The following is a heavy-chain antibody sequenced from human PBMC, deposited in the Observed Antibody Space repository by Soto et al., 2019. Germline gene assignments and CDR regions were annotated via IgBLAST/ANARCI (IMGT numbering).Heavy chain of an antibody. J-gene: IGHJ3*01. CDR3: AKDQGIAASHGID. CDR2: ISNDGSDK. CDR1: GFTFNNYG. Sequence: QVQLVESGGGVVQPGRSLRLSCAASGFTFNNYGMHWVRQAPGKGLEWVATISNDGSDKYYADSVKGRLTISRDNSKNTMYLQMNSLRAEETAGYYCAKDQGIAASHGIDWGQGTMVTVSS. D-gene: IGHD6-13*01. V-gene: IGHV3-30*18.